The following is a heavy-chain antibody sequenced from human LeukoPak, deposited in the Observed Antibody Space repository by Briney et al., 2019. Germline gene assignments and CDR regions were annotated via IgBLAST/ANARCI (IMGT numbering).Heavy chain of an antibody. V-gene: IGHV1-2*02. CDR3: GREVTIFGVVRGDAMDV. D-gene: IGHD3-3*01. CDR1: GYTFTGYY. J-gene: IGHJ6*02. CDR2: INPNSGGT. Sequence: ASVKVSCKASGYTFTGYYMHWVRQAPGQGLEWMGWINPNSGGTNYAQKFQRRVTMTTDTSTRTAYMELRSLRSDDTAVYYCGREVTIFGVVRGDAMDVWGQGTTVTVSS.